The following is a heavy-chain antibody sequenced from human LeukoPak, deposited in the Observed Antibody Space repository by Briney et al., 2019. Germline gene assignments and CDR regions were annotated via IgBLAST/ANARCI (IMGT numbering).Heavy chain of an antibody. CDR2: IYYSGST. CDR3: ASSARSETAGPYWYLDL. D-gene: IGHD6-13*01. CDR1: GGSISSSSYY. Sequence: SETLSLTCTVSGGSISSSSYYWGWIRQPPGKGLEWIGSIYYSGSTYYNPSLKSRVTISVDTSKNQFSLKLSSVTAAVTAVYYCASSARSETAGPYWYLDLWGRGTLVTVSS. V-gene: IGHV4-39*01. J-gene: IGHJ2*01.